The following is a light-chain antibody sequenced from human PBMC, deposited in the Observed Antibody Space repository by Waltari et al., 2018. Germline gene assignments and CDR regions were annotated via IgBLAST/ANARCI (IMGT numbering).Light chain of an antibody. Sequence: TLSCRASQSVSRALAWYQQNPGQAPSLLIYGASNRATGIPDRFSGSGSGTDFSLIISRLEPEDFAVYYCQHYVSLPVTFGQGTKVEIK. CDR1: QSVSRA. CDR2: GAS. V-gene: IGKV3-20*01. J-gene: IGKJ1*01. CDR3: QHYVSLPVT.